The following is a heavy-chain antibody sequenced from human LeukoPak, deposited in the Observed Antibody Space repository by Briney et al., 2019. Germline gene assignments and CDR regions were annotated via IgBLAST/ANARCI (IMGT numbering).Heavy chain of an antibody. CDR2: IYHSGST. Sequence: KPSETLSLTCAVSGGSISSGGYSWSWIRQPPGKGLEWIGYIYHSGSTYYNPSLKSRVTISVDRSKNQFSLKLSSVTAADTAVYYCARGYSYEYYFDYWGQGTLVTVSS. V-gene: IGHV4-30-2*01. J-gene: IGHJ4*02. CDR3: ARGYSYEYYFDY. CDR1: GGSISSGGYS. D-gene: IGHD5-18*01.